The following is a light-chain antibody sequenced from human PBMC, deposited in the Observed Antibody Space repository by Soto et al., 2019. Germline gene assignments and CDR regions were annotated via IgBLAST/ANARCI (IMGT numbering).Light chain of an antibody. CDR2: AAS. V-gene: IGKV1D-12*01. CDR3: QHAHSFPLT. Sequence: DIQMTQSPSSVSASVGDRLTITCRASQGISSLLSWYQQKPGKAPKLLIYAASSLQSGVPSRFIGGGSGTEFTLTISSLQPEDFATYYCQHAHSFPLTFGGGTKVEIK. J-gene: IGKJ4*01. CDR1: QGISSL.